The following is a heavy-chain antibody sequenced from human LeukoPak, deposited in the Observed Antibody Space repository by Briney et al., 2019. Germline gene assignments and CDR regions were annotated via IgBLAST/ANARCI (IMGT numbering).Heavy chain of an antibody. CDR2: IYSGDSDT. Sequence: GESLKISCKGSGYLFTTYWIGWVRQMPGKGLEWMGSIYSGDSDTRYSPSFQGQVTISVDKSITTAYLQWSSLKASDTAMYYCARAMDRGGMDVWGQGTTVTVSS. CDR1: GYLFTTYW. J-gene: IGHJ6*02. V-gene: IGHV5-51*01. D-gene: IGHD5-18*01. CDR3: ARAMDRGGMDV.